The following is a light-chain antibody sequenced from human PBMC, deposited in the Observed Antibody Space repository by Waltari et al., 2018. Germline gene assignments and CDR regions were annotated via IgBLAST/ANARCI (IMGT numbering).Light chain of an antibody. J-gene: IGLJ2*01. CDR2: EVY. V-gene: IGLV2-23*02. Sequence: TISCTGTSSDVGSYDLVSWYQQHPGKAPKLMIYEVYKRPSGVSNRFSGSKSGNTASLTISGLQAEDEADYYCCSYAGSSTFTFGGGTKLTVL. CDR3: CSYAGSSTFT. CDR1: SSDVGSYDL.